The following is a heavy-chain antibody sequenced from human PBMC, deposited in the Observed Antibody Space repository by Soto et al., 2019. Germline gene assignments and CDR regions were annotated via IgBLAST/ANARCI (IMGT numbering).Heavy chain of an antibody. V-gene: IGHV1-69*01. Sequence: QVQLVQSGAEVKEPGSSVKVSCKASGGGNLRAYRTTWVRRAPGQGREWMGGIIPKLGSANYVQNFQGRVTVSADESTNTVYMELRSLRSDDTAVYYWARGGDGYTFGAVYWGQGTPVTVAS. CDR1: GGGNLRAYR. CDR3: ARGGDGYTFGAVY. D-gene: IGHD5-12*01. CDR2: IIPKLGSA. J-gene: IGHJ4*02.